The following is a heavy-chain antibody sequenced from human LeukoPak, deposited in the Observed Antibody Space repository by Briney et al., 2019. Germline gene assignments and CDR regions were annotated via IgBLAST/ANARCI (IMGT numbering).Heavy chain of an antibody. V-gene: IGHV1-8*02. D-gene: IGHD3-3*01. CDR1: GYTFTGYY. Sequence: ASVKVSCKASGYTFTGYYMHWVRQATGQGLEWMGWMNPNSGNTGYAQKFQGRVTMTRDTSTSTVYMELSSLRSEDTAVYYCASPRAYEKYYFDYWGQGTLVTVSS. CDR2: MNPNSGNT. CDR3: ASPRAYEKYYFDY. J-gene: IGHJ4*02.